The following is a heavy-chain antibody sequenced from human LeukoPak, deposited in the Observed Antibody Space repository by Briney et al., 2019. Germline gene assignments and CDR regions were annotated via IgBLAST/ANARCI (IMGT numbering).Heavy chain of an antibody. CDR2: ISYDGSNE. D-gene: IGHD4-23*01. CDR3: ARGHPHGWELYLDY. V-gene: IGHV3-30*04. Sequence: GRSLRLSCAASGFTFGAYAMHWVRQSPGKGLEWVALISYDGSNEWYADSVKGRFTVSRDSAKNTLFLQINSLRVDDTAVYYCARGHPHGWELYLDYWGQGALVIVSS. J-gene: IGHJ4*02. CDR1: GFTFGAYA.